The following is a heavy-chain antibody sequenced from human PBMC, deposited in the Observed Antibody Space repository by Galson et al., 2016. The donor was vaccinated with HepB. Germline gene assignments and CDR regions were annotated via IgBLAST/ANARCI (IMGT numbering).Heavy chain of an antibody. CDR2: ISAYSGNI. D-gene: IGHD3-16*01. CDR3: ARLNLAVADVSW. Sequence: AVKVSCKASGYTFTTYGMSWVRQAPGQGLEWMGWISAYSGNIKYAQKFQARVTMTTDTSTSTAYIELRSLRCDDPAVYYCARLNLAVADVSWWGQGTLVTVSS. J-gene: IGHJ4*02. V-gene: IGHV1-18*01. CDR1: GYTFTTYG.